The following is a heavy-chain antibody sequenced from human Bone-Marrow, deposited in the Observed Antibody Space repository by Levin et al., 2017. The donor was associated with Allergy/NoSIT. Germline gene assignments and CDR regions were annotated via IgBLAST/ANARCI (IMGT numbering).Heavy chain of an antibody. CDR3: ARDAEGIVALKYYYYYRDV. D-gene: IGHD3-22*01. J-gene: IGHJ6*03. Sequence: GESLKISCKASGYTFTGYYIHWVRQAPGQGLEWMGRINPDSDVTDYAPKFRGRVTLTADTSITTAYLELSRLRSDDTAVYFCARDAEGIVALKYYYYYRDVWGRGTTVTVS. CDR1: GYTFTGYY. CDR2: INPDSDVT. V-gene: IGHV1-2*02.